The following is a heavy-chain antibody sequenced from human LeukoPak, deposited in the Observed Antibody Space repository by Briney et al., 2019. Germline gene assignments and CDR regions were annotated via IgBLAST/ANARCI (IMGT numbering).Heavy chain of an antibody. CDR3: ASSSGWYNGFDY. D-gene: IGHD6-19*01. J-gene: IGHJ4*02. V-gene: IGHV4-39*01. CDR1: GGSISNSRYY. CDR2: IYYSGST. Sequence: PSETLSLTCTVSGGSISNSRYYWGWIRQPPGKGLEWIGSIYYSGSTYYNPSLKSRVTISVDTSKNQFFLKLSSVTAADTAVYYCASSSGWYNGFDYWGQGTLVTVSS.